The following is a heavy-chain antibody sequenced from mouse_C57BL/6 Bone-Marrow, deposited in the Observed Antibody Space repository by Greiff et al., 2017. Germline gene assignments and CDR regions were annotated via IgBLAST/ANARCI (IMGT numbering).Heavy chain of an antibody. D-gene: IGHD2-4*01. V-gene: IGHV3-6*01. Sequence: EVKLQESGPGLVKPSQSLSLTCSVTGYSITSGYYWNWIRQFPGNKLEWMGYISYDGSNNYNPSLKNRISITRDTSKNQFYLKLNSVTTEDTATYYCARESLYDYYWYFDVWGTGTTVTVSS. CDR3: ARESLYDYYWYFDV. CDR2: ISYDGSN. J-gene: IGHJ1*03. CDR1: GYSITSGYY.